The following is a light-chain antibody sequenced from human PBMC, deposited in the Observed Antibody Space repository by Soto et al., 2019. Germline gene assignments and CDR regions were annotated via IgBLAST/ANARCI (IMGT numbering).Light chain of an antibody. Sequence: QSALTQPASVSGSPRQSITISCTGTSSDVGGYNYVSWYQQHPGKAPKLMIYEVSNRLSGVSNRFSGSKSGNTASLTISGLQAEDEADYYCSSYTRSSTWVFGGGTKLTVL. CDR3: SSYTRSSTWV. CDR1: SSDVGGYNY. CDR2: EVS. V-gene: IGLV2-14*01. J-gene: IGLJ3*02.